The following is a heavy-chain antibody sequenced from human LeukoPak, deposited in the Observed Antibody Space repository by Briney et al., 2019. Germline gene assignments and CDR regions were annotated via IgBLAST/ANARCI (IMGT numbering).Heavy chain of an antibody. CDR3: AMDAGGFYFDY. J-gene: IGHJ4*02. Sequence: PGGSLRLSCAASGFAFSSYEMNWVRQAPGKGLEWVSKISGSGTTIYYADSVKGRFTISRDNAKNSLYLQMNSLRAEDTAIYYCAMDAGGFYFDYWGQGTLVTVSS. CDR1: GFAFSSYE. D-gene: IGHD1-26*01. CDR2: ISGSGTTI. V-gene: IGHV3-48*03.